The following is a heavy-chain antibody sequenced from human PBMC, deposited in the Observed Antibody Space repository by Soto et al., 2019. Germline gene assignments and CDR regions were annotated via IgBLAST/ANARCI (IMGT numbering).Heavy chain of an antibody. CDR3: SSGLEHYYYGMDV. D-gene: IGHD3-22*01. CDR1: GGSISSNGHY. Sequence: SETLSLTCTVSGGSISSNGHYWTWIRQHPGKGLEWIAYIYYTGNTYYNPSLKSRLSISVDTSKNQFSLKLSSVTAADTAVYYCSSGLEHYYYGMDVWGQGTTVTVSS. CDR2: IYYTGNT. V-gene: IGHV4-31*03. J-gene: IGHJ6*02.